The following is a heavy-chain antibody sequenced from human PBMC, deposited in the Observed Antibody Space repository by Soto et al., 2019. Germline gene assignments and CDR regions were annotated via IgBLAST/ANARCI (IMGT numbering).Heavy chain of an antibody. CDR1: GYRFTSYW. Sequence: GASLQISCSTSGYRFTSYWIAWVRQMPGKGLEWMGIIFPSDSDTRYSPSFQGQVTISADRSTSTVFLQWASLKASDTAVYFCARKDKSGYFNWFDPWGQGTRVTVSS. CDR3: ARKDKSGYFNWFDP. V-gene: IGHV5-51*01. J-gene: IGHJ5*02. D-gene: IGHD3-22*01. CDR2: IFPSDSDT.